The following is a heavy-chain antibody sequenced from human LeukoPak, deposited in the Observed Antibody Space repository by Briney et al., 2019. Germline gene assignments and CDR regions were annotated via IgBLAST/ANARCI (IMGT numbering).Heavy chain of an antibody. CDR3: ARAPGTPLYYGGLDV. J-gene: IGHJ6*02. CDR2: IYSGGST. CDR1: GFTVSSDY. V-gene: IGHV3-66*01. Sequence: GGSLRLSYAASGFTVSSDYMTWVRQAPGKGLGWDSVIYSGGSTYYADSVKGRFTISRDNSKNTLYLQMNSLRAEDTAVVYCARAPGTPLYYGGLDVWGQGTTVTIS.